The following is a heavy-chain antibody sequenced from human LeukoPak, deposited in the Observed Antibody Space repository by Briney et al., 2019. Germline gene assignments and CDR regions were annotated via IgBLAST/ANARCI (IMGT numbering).Heavy chain of an antibody. CDR3: ARQEVDTFDY. Sequence: GESLKISCKGSGYSFTSYWIGWVRQIPGKVLEWMGIIYPGDSDTRYSPSFQGQVTISADKSISTAYLQWSSLKASDTAVYYCARQEVDTFDYWGQGTLVTVSS. CDR1: GYSFTSYW. CDR2: IYPGDSDT. J-gene: IGHJ4*02. V-gene: IGHV5-51*01.